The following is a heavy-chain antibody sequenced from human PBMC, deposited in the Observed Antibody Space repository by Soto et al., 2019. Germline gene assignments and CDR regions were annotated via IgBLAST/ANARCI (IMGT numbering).Heavy chain of an antibody. CDR3: ARDPVVVVPAARGPPYGMDV. V-gene: IGHV3-30-3*01. D-gene: IGHD2-2*01. J-gene: IGHJ6*02. CDR2: ISYDGTNK. CDR1: RFIFSTYS. Sequence: QVQLVESGGGVVQPGRSLRLSCAASRFIFSTYSMHWVRQAPGKGLEWVAIISYDGTNKYYADSVKGRFTISRDNSKNTLYLQMDSLRVEDSAVYYCARDPVVVVPAARGPPYGMDVWGQGTTVTVSS.